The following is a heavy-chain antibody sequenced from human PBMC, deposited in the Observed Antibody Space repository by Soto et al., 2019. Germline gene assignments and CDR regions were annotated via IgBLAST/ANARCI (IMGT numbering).Heavy chain of an antibody. CDR2: IKGDGSEK. J-gene: IGHJ4*02. V-gene: IGHV3-7*01. Sequence: EVQLVESGGGLVQPGGSLRLSCAASGFTFKNYWMSWVRQAPGKGLQWVVNIKGDGSEKFYVDSVKGRFTISRDNVKNSLNLQMNSLRADDTGVYYCARGLAAPDYWGQGILVTVSS. D-gene: IGHD6-25*01. CDR1: GFTFKNYW. CDR3: ARGLAAPDY.